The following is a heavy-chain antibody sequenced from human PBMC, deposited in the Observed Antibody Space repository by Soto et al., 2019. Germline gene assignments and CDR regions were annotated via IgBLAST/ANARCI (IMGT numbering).Heavy chain of an antibody. J-gene: IGHJ6*02. CDR2: MNPNSGNT. Sequence: QVQLVQSGAEVKKPGASVKVSCKASGYTFTSYDINWVRQATGQGLEWMGWMNPNSGNTGYAQKSXGXXTMTRNTSISTAYMELSSLRSEDTAVYYCARERTGTTSRDVWGQGTTVTVSS. CDR1: GYTFTSYD. V-gene: IGHV1-8*01. CDR3: ARERTGTTSRDV. D-gene: IGHD1-1*01.